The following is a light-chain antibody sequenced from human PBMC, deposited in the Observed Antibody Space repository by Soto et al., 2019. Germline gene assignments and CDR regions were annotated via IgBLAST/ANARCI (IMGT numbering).Light chain of an antibody. CDR2: DGS. Sequence: AIQLTQSPSSLSASVGDRVTITCRASQVVSSALAWYQQKPGKPPKVLIYDGSSLQSGVPLRFRGSGSGTEFTLTITGLQPEDFGTYYCQHFQRDPFTYGQGTRLEIK. CDR3: QHFQRDPFT. V-gene: IGKV1-13*02. J-gene: IGKJ5*01. CDR1: QVVSSA.